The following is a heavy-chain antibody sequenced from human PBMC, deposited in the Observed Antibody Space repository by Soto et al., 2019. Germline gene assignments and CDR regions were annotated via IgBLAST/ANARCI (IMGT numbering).Heavy chain of an antibody. CDR1: GGSISSASYF. Sequence: PSETLSLTCTVSGGSISSASYFWGWIRQPPGKGLEWIGTIDYSGTTYYNPSLKNRVTISVDTSKNQFSLRLNSVTAADTAVYYCARPNSPFVVVTDPDDAFDFWGQGTMVTVSS. D-gene: IGHD2-21*02. CDR3: ARPNSPFVVVTDPDDAFDF. V-gene: IGHV4-39*01. J-gene: IGHJ3*01. CDR2: IDYSGTT.